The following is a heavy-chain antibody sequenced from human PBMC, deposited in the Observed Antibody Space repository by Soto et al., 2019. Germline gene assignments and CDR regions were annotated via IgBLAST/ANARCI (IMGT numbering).Heavy chain of an antibody. Sequence: QVQLVQSGAEVKKPGASVKVSCKASGYTFTSYYMHWVRHAPGQGLEWMGIINPSGGSISYAQKFQGRATMTRDTSTSTVYMELSSLRSEDTAVYYCARVVYSGYDTFDYWGQGTLVTVSS. D-gene: IGHD5-12*01. CDR2: INPSGGSI. CDR3: ARVVYSGYDTFDY. J-gene: IGHJ4*02. CDR1: GYTFTSYY. V-gene: IGHV1-46*03.